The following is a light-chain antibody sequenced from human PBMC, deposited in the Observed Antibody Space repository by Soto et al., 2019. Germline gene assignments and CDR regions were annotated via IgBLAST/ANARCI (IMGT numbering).Light chain of an antibody. V-gene: IGKV3-20*01. J-gene: IGKJ1*01. CDR3: HQYGSSPRT. CDR1: QSVSTN. Sequence: VMTQSPATLSVSPGERAALSCRASQSVSTNLAWYQQKPGQAPRLLIYGASTRATGIPDRFSGSGSGTDFTLTISRLEPEDFAVYYCHQYGSSPRTFGPGTKVDIK. CDR2: GAS.